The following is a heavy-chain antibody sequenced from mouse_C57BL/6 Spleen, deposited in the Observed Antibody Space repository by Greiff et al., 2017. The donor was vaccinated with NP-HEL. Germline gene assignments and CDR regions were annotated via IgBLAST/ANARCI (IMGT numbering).Heavy chain of an antibody. CDR1: GFSLTSYG. CDR3: ARDRYYGSSYGWYFDV. V-gene: IGHV2-6*03. J-gene: IGHJ1*03. D-gene: IGHD1-1*01. CDR2: IWSDGST. Sequence: VQLKESGPGLVAPSQSLSITCTVSGFSLTSYGVHWVRQPPGKGLEWLVVIWSDGSTTYNSALNSRLSISKDNSKSQVFLKRNSLQTDDTAMYYGARDRYYGSSYGWYFDVWGTGTTVTVSA.